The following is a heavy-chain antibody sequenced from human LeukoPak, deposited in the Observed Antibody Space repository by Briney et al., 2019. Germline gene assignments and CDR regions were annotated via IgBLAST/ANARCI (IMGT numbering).Heavy chain of an antibody. D-gene: IGHD5-24*01. J-gene: IGHJ3*02. Sequence: GESLKISCKGSGYSFTGYWIGWVRQMPGKGLEWTGIIYPGDSDTRYSPSFQGQVTISADKSISTAYLQWSSLKASDTAMYYCARPMRLQYKELDAFDIWGQGTMVTVSS. CDR2: IYPGDSDT. CDR1: GYSFTGYW. V-gene: IGHV5-51*01. CDR3: ARPMRLQYKELDAFDI.